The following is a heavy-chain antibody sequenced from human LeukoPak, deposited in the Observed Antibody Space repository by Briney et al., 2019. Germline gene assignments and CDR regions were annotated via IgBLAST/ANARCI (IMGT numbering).Heavy chain of an antibody. CDR3: ARVGGSHNEVDY. V-gene: IGHV4-4*07. CDR2: IYTSGST. CDR1: GVSISSYS. D-gene: IGHD1-26*01. J-gene: IGHJ4*02. Sequence: SETLSFTCTASGVSISSYSWSWIRQPAGKGLEWIGRIYTSGSTNYNPSLKRRVNISGDKSMNQFSLRLTSVTAADTPVYFCARVGGSHNEVDYWGQGTLVTVSS.